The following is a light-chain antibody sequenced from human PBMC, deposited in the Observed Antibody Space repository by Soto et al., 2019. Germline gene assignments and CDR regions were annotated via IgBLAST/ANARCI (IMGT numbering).Light chain of an antibody. CDR3: SSYTSSGTRV. CDR1: TSDVGGYNF. CDR2: EVS. J-gene: IGLJ1*01. V-gene: IGLV2-14*01. Sequence: QSALTQPASVSGSPGQSITISCTGTTSDVGGYNFVSWYQLHPGKAPKLMIFEVSNRPSGVSNRFSGSKSGNKASLTISGLQAEDEADYYCSSYTSSGTRVFGTGTKVTV.